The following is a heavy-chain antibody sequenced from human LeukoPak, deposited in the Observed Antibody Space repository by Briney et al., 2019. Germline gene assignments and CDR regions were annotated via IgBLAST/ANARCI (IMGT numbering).Heavy chain of an antibody. CDR1: GYSISSGYY. CDR2: IYHSGST. CDR3: ARPVDAFDI. V-gene: IGHV4-38-2*01. J-gene: IGHJ3*02. Sequence: SETLSLTCAVSGYSISSGYYWGWIRQPPGKGLEWIGSIYHSGSTYYNPSHKSRVTISVDTSKNQFSLKLSSVTAADTAVYYCARPVDAFDIWGQGTMVTVSS.